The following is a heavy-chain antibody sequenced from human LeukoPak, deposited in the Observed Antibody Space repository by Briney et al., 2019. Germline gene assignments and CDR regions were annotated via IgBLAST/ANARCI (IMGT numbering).Heavy chain of an antibody. J-gene: IGHJ4*02. V-gene: IGHV3-48*04. CDR2: ISSSSSTI. Sequence: GGSLRLSCAASGFTFTRYSMTWVRQAPGKGLEWVSYISSSSSTIHYADSVKGRFTISRDNTKNSLYLQMNSLRAEDTAVYYCARDGGATLVRGVITFDYWGQGTLVTVSS. D-gene: IGHD3-10*01. CDR3: ARDGGATLVRGVITFDY. CDR1: GFTFTRYS.